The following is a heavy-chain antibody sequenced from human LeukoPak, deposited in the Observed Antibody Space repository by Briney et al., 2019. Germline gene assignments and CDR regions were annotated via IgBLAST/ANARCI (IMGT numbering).Heavy chain of an antibody. Sequence: GGSLRLSCAASGFTFSSYAMHWVRQAPGKGLEYVSAISSNGGSTYYANSVKGRFTISRDNSKNTLYLQMNSLRAEDTAVYYCARDVATVVTPYAFDIWGQGTMVTVSS. V-gene: IGHV3-64*01. CDR3: ARDVATVVTPYAFDI. CDR2: ISSNGGST. J-gene: IGHJ3*02. CDR1: GFTFSSYA. D-gene: IGHD4-23*01.